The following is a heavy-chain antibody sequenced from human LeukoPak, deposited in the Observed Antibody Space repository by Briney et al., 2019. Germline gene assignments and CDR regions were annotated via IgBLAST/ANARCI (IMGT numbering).Heavy chain of an antibody. V-gene: IGHV1-2*04. J-gene: IGHJ4*02. CDR1: GYTFTGYY. D-gene: IGHD4/OR15-4a*01. Sequence: ASVKVSCKASGYTFTGYYMHWVRQAPGQGLEWMGWINPNSGGTNYAQKFQGWVTMTRDTSISTAYMELSGLRSDDTAVYYCARGRDQDANGVLFEYWGQGTLVTVSS. CDR3: ARGRDQDANGVLFEY. CDR2: INPNSGGT.